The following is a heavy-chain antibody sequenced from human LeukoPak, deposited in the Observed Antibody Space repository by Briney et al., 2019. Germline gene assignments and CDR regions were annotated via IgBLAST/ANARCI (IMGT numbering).Heavy chain of an antibody. CDR3: ARRRVTVVRGVDITSYYFDY. V-gene: IGHV3-20*04. D-gene: IGHD3-10*01. CDR1: GFTFDDYG. J-gene: IGHJ4*02. CDR2: TNWNGGST. Sequence: GGSLRLSCAASGFTFDDYGMSWVRQAPGKGLEWVSGTNWNGGSTGYADSVKGRFTISRDNAKNSLYLQMNSLRAEDTALYYCARRRVTVVRGVDITSYYFDYWGQGTLVTVSS.